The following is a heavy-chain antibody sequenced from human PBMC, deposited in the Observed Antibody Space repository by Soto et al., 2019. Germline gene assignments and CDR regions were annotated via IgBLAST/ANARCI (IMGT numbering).Heavy chain of an antibody. Sequence: GESLKISCKGFGYTFTKYWIGWVRQMPGKGLEWMGLIYPADSDIIYSPSFQGLVTISADKSISTAYLQWSSLWASDTATYYCAAFCWGGGGGPYYYYAVDLWGQGTTVTVSS. CDR3: AAFCWGGGGGPYYYYAVDL. CDR1: GYTFTKYW. J-gene: IGHJ6*02. CDR2: IYPADSDI. V-gene: IGHV5-51*01. D-gene: IGHD3-16*01.